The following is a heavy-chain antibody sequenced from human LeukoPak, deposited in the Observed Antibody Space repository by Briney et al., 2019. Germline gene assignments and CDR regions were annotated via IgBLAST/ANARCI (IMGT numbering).Heavy chain of an antibody. J-gene: IGHJ4*02. D-gene: IGHD5-24*01. CDR3: ARDGIDRWLQSDYYFDY. Sequence: ASVKVSCKASGYTFTGYYMHWVRQAPGQGLEWMGWINPNSGGTNYAQKLQGRVTMTRDTSISTAYMELSRLRSDDTAVYYCARDGIDRWLQSDYYFDYWGQGTLVTVSS. CDR2: INPNSGGT. CDR1: GYTFTGYY. V-gene: IGHV1-2*02.